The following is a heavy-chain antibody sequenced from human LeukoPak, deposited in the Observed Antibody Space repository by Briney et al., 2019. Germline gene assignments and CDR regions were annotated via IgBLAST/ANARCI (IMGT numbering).Heavy chain of an antibody. J-gene: IGHJ4*02. D-gene: IGHD1-1*01. V-gene: IGHV3-30*02. CDR3: ARVRRRYNWNDAGYYFDY. Sequence: GGSLRLSCAASGFTFSDYGMHWVRQAPGKGLEWVAFIRFDGSNIYYTDSVKGRFTISRDNSKNTLYLQMNSLRVEDTAVYYCARVRRRYNWNDAGYYFDYWGQGTLVTVSS. CDR1: GFTFSDYG. CDR2: IRFDGSNI.